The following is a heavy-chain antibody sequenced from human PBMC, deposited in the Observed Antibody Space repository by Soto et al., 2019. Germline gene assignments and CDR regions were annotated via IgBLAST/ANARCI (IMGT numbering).Heavy chain of an antibody. CDR2: IYYSGST. D-gene: IGHD3-3*01. V-gene: IGHV4-31*02. CDR3: ARGVLRFLEWLSTPYMDV. J-gene: IGHJ6*02. CDR1: GGSISSGGYY. Sequence: SETLSLTCTVSGGSISSGGYYWSGIRQHPGKGLEWIGYIYYSGSTYYNPSLKSRVTISVDTSKNQFSLKLSSVTAADTAVYYCARGVLRFLEWLSTPYMDVWGQGTTGTVSS.